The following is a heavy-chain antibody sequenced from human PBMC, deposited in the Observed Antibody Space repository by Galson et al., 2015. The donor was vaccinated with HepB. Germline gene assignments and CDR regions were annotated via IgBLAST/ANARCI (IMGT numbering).Heavy chain of an antibody. J-gene: IGHJ4*02. D-gene: IGHD5-12*01. V-gene: IGHV2-5*02. Sequence: PALVKPTQTLTLTCTLSGFSLSTRGVGVGWIRQPPGRALEWLALIYWDDDKRYSPSLENRLIVAKDTSKNQVVLTMANMDPVDTATYYCAHRLGYINSFDFDYWGQGALVTVSS. CDR2: IYWDDDK. CDR3: AHRLGYINSFDFDY. CDR1: GFSLSTRGVG.